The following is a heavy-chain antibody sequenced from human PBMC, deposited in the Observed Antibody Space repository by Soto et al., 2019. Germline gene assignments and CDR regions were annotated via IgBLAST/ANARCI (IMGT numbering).Heavy chain of an antibody. CDR3: ARAAAAEKFDY. V-gene: IGHV4-31*03. J-gene: IGHJ4*02. Sequence: QVQLQESGPGLVKPSETLSLTCSDSGGSVRSVDFYWSGIRQHPGKGLEWIGYIHYRGNTYYNPSRNRRVTISVDTSKHQCSLRLTSVTAADTAVYFCARAAAAEKFDYWGQGTLVAVSS. CDR1: GGSVRSVDFY. D-gene: IGHD6-13*01. CDR2: IHYRGNT.